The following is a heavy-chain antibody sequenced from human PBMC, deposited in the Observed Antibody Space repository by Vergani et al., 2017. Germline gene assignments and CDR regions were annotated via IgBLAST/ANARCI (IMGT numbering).Heavy chain of an antibody. CDR1: GGSISSYY. Sequence: VQLQESGPGLVKPSETLSLTCTVSGGSISSYYWSWIRQPPGKGLEWIGYIYYSGSTNYNPSLKSRVTISVDTSKNQFSLKLSSVTAADTAVYYCVRVSAGGAFDIWGQGTMVTVSS. CDR2: IYYSGST. V-gene: IGHV4-59*01. CDR3: VRVSAGGAFDI. J-gene: IGHJ3*02.